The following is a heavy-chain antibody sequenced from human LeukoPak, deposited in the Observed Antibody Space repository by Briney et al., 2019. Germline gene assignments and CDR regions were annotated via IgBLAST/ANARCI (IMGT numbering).Heavy chain of an antibody. CDR3: AKALGPSGGPRHNLDY. V-gene: IGHV3-23*01. CDR2: ISGSGGST. J-gene: IGHJ4*02. D-gene: IGHD1-26*01. Sequence: GGSLRLSCAASGFTFSSYAMSWVRQAPGKGLEWVSAISGSGGSTYYADSVKGGFPIYRDNSKNTLYLQMNSLRAEDTAVYYGAKALGPSGGPRHNLDYWGQGTLVTVSS. CDR1: GFTFSSYA.